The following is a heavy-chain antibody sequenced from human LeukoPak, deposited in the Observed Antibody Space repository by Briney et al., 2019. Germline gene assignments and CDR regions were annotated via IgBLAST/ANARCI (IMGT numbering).Heavy chain of an antibody. J-gene: IGHJ2*01. CDR1: GGTFSSYA. CDR3: ARDRITMIVVVRRYFDL. V-gene: IGHV1-69*13. Sequence: GASVKVSCKASGGTFSSYAISWVRQAPGQGLEWMGGIIPIFGTANYAQKFQGRVTITADESTSTAYMELSSLRSEDTAVYYCARDRITMIVVVRRYFDLWGRGTLVTVSS. CDR2: IIPIFGTA. D-gene: IGHD3-22*01.